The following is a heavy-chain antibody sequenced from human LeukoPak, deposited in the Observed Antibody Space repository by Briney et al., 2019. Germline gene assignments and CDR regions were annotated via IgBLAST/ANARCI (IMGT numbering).Heavy chain of an antibody. Sequence: ASVKVSCKVSGYTLTELSMHWVRQAPGQGLEWMGIINPSGGSTSYAQKFQGGVTMTRDTSTSTVYMELSSLRSEDTAVYYCAREIGMGAFDYYYYGMDVWGQGTTVTVSS. CDR1: GYTLTELS. D-gene: IGHD3-16*01. V-gene: IGHV1-46*01. J-gene: IGHJ6*02. CDR3: AREIGMGAFDYYYYGMDV. CDR2: INPSGGST.